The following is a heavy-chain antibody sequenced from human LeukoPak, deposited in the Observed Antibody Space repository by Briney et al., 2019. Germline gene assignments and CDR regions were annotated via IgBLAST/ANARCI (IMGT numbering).Heavy chain of an antibody. CDR2: INWNGGST. D-gene: IGHD3-22*01. CDR1: GFTFEDYG. CDR3: ARGAPGVYDSSGYYRPDAFDI. Sequence: PGGSLRLSCAASGFTFEDYGISWVRQAPGKGLEWVSGINWNGGSTGYADSVKGRFTISRDNAKNSLYLQMNSLRAEDTALYYCARGAPGVYDSSGYYRPDAFDIWGQGTMVTVSS. V-gene: IGHV3-20*04. J-gene: IGHJ3*02.